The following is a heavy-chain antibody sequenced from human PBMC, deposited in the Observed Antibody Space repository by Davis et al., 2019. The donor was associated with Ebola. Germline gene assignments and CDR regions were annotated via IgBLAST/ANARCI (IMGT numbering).Heavy chain of an antibody. Sequence: GGPLRLSCAASGFTFSSYAMSWVRQAPGKGLEWVSAISGSGGSTYYADSVKGRFTISRDNSKNTLYLQMNSLRAEDTAVYYCAKGGIVVVPAAMDYYYYGMDVWGQGTTVTVSS. CDR2: ISGSGGST. CDR1: GFTFSSYA. D-gene: IGHD2-2*01. CDR3: AKGGIVVVPAAMDYYYYGMDV. J-gene: IGHJ6*02. V-gene: IGHV3-23*01.